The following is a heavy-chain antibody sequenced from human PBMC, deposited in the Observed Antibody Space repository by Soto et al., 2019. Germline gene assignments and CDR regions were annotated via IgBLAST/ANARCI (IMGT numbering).Heavy chain of an antibody. J-gene: IGHJ4*02. V-gene: IGHV3-33*01. D-gene: IGHD6-19*01. Sequence: ESGGGVVQPGRSLRLSCAASGFTFSSYGMHWVRQAPGKGLEWVAVIWYDGSNKYYADSVKGRFTISRDNSKNTLYLQMNSLRAEDTAVYYCARRAGAVAGPYYFDYWGQGTLVTVST. CDR1: GFTFSSYG. CDR3: ARRAGAVAGPYYFDY. CDR2: IWYDGSNK.